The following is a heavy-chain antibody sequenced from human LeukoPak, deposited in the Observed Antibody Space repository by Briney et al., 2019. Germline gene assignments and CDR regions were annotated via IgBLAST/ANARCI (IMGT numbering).Heavy chain of an antibody. Sequence: PGGSLRLSCAASGFIFSTYSMNWVRQAPGKGLEWVSSISSSSSYIYYADSVKGRFTISRDNAKNSLYLQMNSLRAEDTAVYYCAREYDYYDSSGYYNPFDYWGQGTLVTVSS. J-gene: IGHJ4*02. CDR1: GFIFSTYS. D-gene: IGHD3-22*01. CDR3: AREYDYYDSSGYYNPFDY. CDR2: ISSSSSYI. V-gene: IGHV3-21*01.